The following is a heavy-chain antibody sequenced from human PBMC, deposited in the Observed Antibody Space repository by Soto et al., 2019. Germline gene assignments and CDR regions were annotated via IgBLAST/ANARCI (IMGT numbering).Heavy chain of an antibody. D-gene: IGHD3-3*01. V-gene: IGHV1-8*01. CDR2: MNPNSGNT. J-gene: IGHJ5*02. CDR1: GYTFTSYD. Sequence: ASVKVSCKASGYTFTSYDINWVRQATGQWPEWMGWMNPNSGNTGYAQKFQGRVTMTRNTSISTAYMELSSLRSEDTAVYYCARGATYYDFWIGYNWFDPWG. CDR3: ARGATYYDFWIGYNWFDP.